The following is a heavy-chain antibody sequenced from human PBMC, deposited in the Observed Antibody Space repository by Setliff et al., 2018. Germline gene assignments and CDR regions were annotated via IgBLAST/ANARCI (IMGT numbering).Heavy chain of an antibody. J-gene: IGHJ3*02. V-gene: IGHV3-23*01. D-gene: IGHD3-3*01. CDR1: GFTFSTYV. Sequence: PGGSLRLSCAASGFTFSTYVMTWVRQAPGKGLEWVSSIHGEGFDTYYADSVKGRFTISRDNSKNTLFLQMNSLRAEDTAVYYVARDYTYYDFWSGPSSDAFDIWGQGTMVTVSS. CDR3: ARDYTYYDFWSGPSSDAFDI. CDR2: IHGEGFDT.